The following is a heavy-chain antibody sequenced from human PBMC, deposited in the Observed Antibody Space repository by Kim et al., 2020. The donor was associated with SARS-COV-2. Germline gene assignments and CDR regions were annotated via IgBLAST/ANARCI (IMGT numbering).Heavy chain of an antibody. V-gene: IGHV3-43*01. CDR3: AKDIRIRRFLEWLSPLDV. J-gene: IGHJ6*02. D-gene: IGHD3-3*01. Sequence: KGRFTISRDNSKNSLYLQMNSLRTEDTALYYCAKDIRIRRFLEWLSPLDVWGQGTTVTVSS.